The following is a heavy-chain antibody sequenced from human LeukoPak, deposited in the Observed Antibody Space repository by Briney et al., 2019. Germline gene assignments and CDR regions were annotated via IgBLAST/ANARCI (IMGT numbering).Heavy chain of an antibody. CDR2: IYHSGST. CDR3: ARDHGYCSGGSCYGLFDY. J-gene: IGHJ4*02. V-gene: IGHV4-38-2*02. Sequence: PSETLSLTCTVSGYSISSGYYWGWIRQPPGKGLEWIGSIYHSGSTYYNPSLKSRVTISVDTSKNQFSLKLSSVTAADTAVYYCARDHGYCSGGSCYGLFDYWGQGTLVTVSS. D-gene: IGHD2-15*01. CDR1: GYSISSGYY.